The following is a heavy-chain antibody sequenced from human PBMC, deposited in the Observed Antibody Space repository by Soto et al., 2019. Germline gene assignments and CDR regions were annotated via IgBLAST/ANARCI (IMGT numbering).Heavy chain of an antibody. Sequence: AESLTSSCKVSGYSFTSYGIVWVLQMPGKGLEWMGIIYPGDSDTRYSPSFQGQVTISADKSISTAYLQWSSLKASDTAMYYCARHWQYYDSSGYYTNWFDPWGQGTMVTVSS. D-gene: IGHD3-22*01. CDR2: IYPGDSDT. CDR3: ARHWQYYDSSGYYTNWFDP. J-gene: IGHJ5*02. V-gene: IGHV5-51*01. CDR1: GYSFTSYG.